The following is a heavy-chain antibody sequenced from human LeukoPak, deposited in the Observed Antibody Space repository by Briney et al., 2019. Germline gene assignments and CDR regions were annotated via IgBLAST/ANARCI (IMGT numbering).Heavy chain of an antibody. J-gene: IGHJ4*02. Sequence: SETLSLTCTVSGYSISSGYYWGWIRQPPGKGLEWIGSIYHSGSTYYNPSLKSRVTISVDTSKNQFSLKLSSVTAADTAVYYCARYTMATITYFDYWGQGTLVTVSS. CDR2: IYHSGST. D-gene: IGHD5-24*01. V-gene: IGHV4-38-2*02. CDR3: ARYTMATITYFDY. CDR1: GYSISSGYY.